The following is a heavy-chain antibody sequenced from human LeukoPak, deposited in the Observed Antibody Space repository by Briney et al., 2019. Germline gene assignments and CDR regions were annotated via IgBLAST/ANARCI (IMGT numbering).Heavy chain of an antibody. D-gene: IGHD3-22*01. J-gene: IGHJ4*02. V-gene: IGHV4-61*05. CDR1: GGSISSSSYY. CDR2: IYYSGST. Sequence: SETLSLTCTVPGGSISSSSYYWSWIRQPPGKGLEWIGYIYYSGSTYYNPSLKSRVTISVDTSKNQFSLKLSSVTAAGTAVYYCARGGGITMNLGPDYWGQGTLVTVSS. CDR3: ARGGGITMNLGPDY.